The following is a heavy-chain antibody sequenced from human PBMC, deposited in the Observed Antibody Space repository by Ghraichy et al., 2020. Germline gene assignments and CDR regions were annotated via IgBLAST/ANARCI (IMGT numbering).Heavy chain of an antibody. CDR2: ISYDGSNK. CDR1: GFTFSSYA. CDR3: ARVRAAPALSPAWFDY. D-gene: IGHD6-13*01. V-gene: IGHV3-30-3*01. Sequence: SCAASGFTFSSYAMHWVRQAPGKGLEWVAVISYDGSNKYYADSVKGRFTISRDNSKNTLYLQMNSLRAEDTAVFYCARVRAAPALSPAWFDYWGQGTLVTVSS. J-gene: IGHJ4*02.